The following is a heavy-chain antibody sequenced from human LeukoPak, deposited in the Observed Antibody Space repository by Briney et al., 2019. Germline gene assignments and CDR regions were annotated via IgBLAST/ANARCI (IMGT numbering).Heavy chain of an antibody. CDR3: ARAAYSSTWYSRYFDL. J-gene: IGHJ2*01. CDR2: IGTAGEI. CDR1: GLTFRSYD. D-gene: IGHD6-13*01. V-gene: IGHV3-13*01. Sequence: GGSLRLSCAASGLTFRSYDMHWGRQATGKGLEWVSGIGTAGEIYYPGSVKGRFTISRDNEKNSLYLQMNSLRAVDTAVYYCARAAYSSTWYSRYFDLWGRGTLVTVSS.